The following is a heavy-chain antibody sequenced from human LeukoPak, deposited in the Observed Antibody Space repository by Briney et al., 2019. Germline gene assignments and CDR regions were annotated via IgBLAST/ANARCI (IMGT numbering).Heavy chain of an antibody. CDR2: ISGSGGST. Sequence: GGSLRLSCAASGFTFSSYAMSWVRQAPGKGLEWVSAISGSGGSTYYADSVKGRFTISRDNSKNTLYLQMNSLRAEDTAVYYCAKTMHDSGDPGMDYWGQGTLVTVSS. D-gene: IGHD4-17*01. CDR3: AKTMHDSGDPGMDY. J-gene: IGHJ4*02. CDR1: GFTFSSYA. V-gene: IGHV3-23*01.